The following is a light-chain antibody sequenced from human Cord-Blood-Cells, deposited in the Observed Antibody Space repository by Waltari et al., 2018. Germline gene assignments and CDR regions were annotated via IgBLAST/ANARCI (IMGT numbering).Light chain of an antibody. CDR2: DVS. Sequence: QSALTQPRSLSASPGPSVSISCPGTSRHGGGYTYASWYQQHPGKAPKLMIYDVSKRPSGVPDRFSGSKSGNTASLTISGLQAEDEADYYCCSYAGSYTWVFGGGTKLTVL. CDR1: SRHGGGYTY. CDR3: CSYAGSYTWV. V-gene: IGLV2-11*01. J-gene: IGLJ3*02.